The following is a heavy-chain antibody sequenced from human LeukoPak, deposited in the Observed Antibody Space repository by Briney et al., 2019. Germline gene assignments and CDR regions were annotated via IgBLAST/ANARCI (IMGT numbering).Heavy chain of an antibody. CDR2: ISGSGGST. V-gene: IGHV3-23*01. CDR3: AKVKPDYYDSSGSFDY. CDR1: GFTFSSYA. D-gene: IGHD3-22*01. J-gene: IGHJ4*02. Sequence: PGGSLGLSCAASGFTFSSYAMSWVRQAPGKGLEWVSAISGSGGSTYYADSVKGRFTISRDNSKNTLYLQMNSLRAEDTAVYYCAKVKPDYYDSSGSFDYWGQGTLVTVSS.